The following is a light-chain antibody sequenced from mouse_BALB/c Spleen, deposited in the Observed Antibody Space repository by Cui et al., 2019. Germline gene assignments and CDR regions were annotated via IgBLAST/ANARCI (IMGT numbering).Light chain of an antibody. CDR1: KDINKY. CDR2: YTS. CDR3: LQYDNLLYT. V-gene: IGKV19-93*01. J-gene: IGKJ2*01. Sequence: DIQMTQSAASLSASLGCKITITCKANKDINKYLAWYQHKPGQGPRLLIHYTSNLQPGIPSRFSGSGSGRDYSFNISNLEPEDIATYYCLQYDNLLYTFGGGTKLEIK.